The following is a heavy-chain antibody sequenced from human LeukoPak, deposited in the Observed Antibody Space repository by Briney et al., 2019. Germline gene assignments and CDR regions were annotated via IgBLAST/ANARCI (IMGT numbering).Heavy chain of an antibody. CDR3: ARGLSYAVAYGDY. V-gene: IGHV3-74*01. J-gene: IGHJ4*02. CDR1: GFPFSSFA. CDR2: INRDGTGT. Sequence: GGSLRLSCAASGFPFSSFAMSWVRQTPGQGLVWVAAINRDGTGTSHADSVRGRFTVSRDNAKNTLYLQLNSLRADDTAVYYCARGLSYAVAYGDYWGQGTLVTVSS. D-gene: IGHD6-19*01.